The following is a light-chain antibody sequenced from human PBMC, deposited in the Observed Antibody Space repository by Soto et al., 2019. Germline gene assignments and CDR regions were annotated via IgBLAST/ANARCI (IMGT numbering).Light chain of an antibody. CDR2: GAS. V-gene: IGKV3D-15*01. CDR3: QHYDSLPLT. Sequence: EIVMTQSPGTLSVSTEEGATLSCRASQSVDRNLAWYQQKPGQAPRLLIYGASTRPTGIPDRFSGSGSGTEFSLTISSLQSEDFAVYYCQHYDSLPLTFGGGNKVEIK. J-gene: IGKJ4*01. CDR1: QSVDRN.